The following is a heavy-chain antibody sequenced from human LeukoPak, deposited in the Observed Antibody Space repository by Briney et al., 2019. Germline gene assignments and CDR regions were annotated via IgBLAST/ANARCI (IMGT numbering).Heavy chain of an antibody. V-gene: IGHV3-48*03. CDR1: GFTFSSYE. J-gene: IGHJ4*01. CDR3: ATFPIAAAAPFDY. Sequence: GGSLRLSCAASGFTFSSYEMNWVRQAPGKGLEWVSYISSSGSTIYYADSVKGRFTISRDNAKNSLYLQMNSLRAEDTAVYYCATFPIAAAAPFDYWGQEPWSPSPQ. CDR2: ISSSGSTI. D-gene: IGHD6-13*01.